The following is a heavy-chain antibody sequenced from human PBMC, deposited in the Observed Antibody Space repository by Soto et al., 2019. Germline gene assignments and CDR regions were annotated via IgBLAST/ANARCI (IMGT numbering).Heavy chain of an antibody. CDR2: INAGNGNT. Sequence: GASVKVSCKTSGYTFTNYAIHWVRQAPGQRLEWMGWINAGNGNTKYSQKFQGRVTITRDTSASTAYMELSSLRSEDTAVYYCARDAVFGVVITFYYGMDVWGQGTTVTVSS. J-gene: IGHJ6*02. CDR1: GYTFTNYA. V-gene: IGHV1-3*01. CDR3: ARDAVFGVVITFYYGMDV. D-gene: IGHD3-3*01.